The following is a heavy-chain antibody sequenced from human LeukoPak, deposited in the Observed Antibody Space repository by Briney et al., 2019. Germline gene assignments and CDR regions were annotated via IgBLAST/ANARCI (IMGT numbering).Heavy chain of an antibody. J-gene: IGHJ4*02. CDR1: GFTFSSYA. CDR2: ISGSGGST. CDR3: AKDFLGSGEYYDILTGYAY. Sequence: GGSLRLSCAASGFTFSSYAMSWVRQAPGKGLEWVSAISGSGGSTYYADSVKGRFTISRDNSKNTLYLQMNSLRAEDTAVYYCAKDFLGSGEYYDILTGYAYWGRGTLVTVSS. D-gene: IGHD3-9*01. V-gene: IGHV3-23*01.